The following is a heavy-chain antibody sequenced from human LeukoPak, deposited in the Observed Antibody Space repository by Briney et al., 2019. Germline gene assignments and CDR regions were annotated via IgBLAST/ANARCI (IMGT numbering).Heavy chain of an antibody. Sequence: PGGSLRLSCTASGFAFSTYDMNWVRQAPGKGLEWVASISSSSSYVNYADSVKGRFTISRDNAKNSLYLQMNSLRAEDTAVYYCARDGSADEPDYYDYYMDVWGKGTTVTVSS. V-gene: IGHV3-21*01. CDR3: ARDGSADEPDYYDYYMDV. CDR1: GFAFSTYD. J-gene: IGHJ6*03. CDR2: ISSSSSYV. D-gene: IGHD3-16*01.